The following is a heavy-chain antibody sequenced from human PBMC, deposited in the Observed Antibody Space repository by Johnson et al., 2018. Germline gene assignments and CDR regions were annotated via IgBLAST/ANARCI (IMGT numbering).Heavy chain of an antibody. V-gene: IGHV3-30*18. Sequence: QVQLVESGGGVVQPGRSLRLSCAASGFTFSSYGMHWVRQAPGKGLAWVAVISYDGSNKSYVDSVKGRFTISRVNSKNTLYLQMNSLSAGETAVYYCAKAAIYCSSTSCYQYYYYYMDVWGKGTTVTVSS. J-gene: IGHJ6*03. CDR2: ISYDGSNK. CDR3: AKAAIYCSSTSCYQYYYYYMDV. CDR1: GFTFSSYG. D-gene: IGHD2-2*01.